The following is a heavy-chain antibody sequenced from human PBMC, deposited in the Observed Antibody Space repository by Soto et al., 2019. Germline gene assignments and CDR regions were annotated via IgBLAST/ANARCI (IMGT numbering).Heavy chain of an antibody. CDR1: GFTFSSYS. J-gene: IGHJ5*02. CDR3: ARGARYNWHYDWFDP. Sequence: EVQLVESGGGLVKPGGSLRLSCVASGFTFSSYSINWVRQAPGKGLEWVSSISGSSSYIYYSDSGKGRFTISRDNAKNPLYLQMKSLRAEDTAVYYCARGARYNWHYDWFDPWGQGTLVTVSS. CDR2: ISGSSSYI. V-gene: IGHV3-21*01. D-gene: IGHD1-7*01.